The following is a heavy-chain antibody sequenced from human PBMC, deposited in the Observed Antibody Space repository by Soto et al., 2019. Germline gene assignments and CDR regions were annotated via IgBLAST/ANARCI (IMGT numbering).Heavy chain of an antibody. CDR1: GFTFSSYG. Sequence: QVQLVESGGGVVQPGRSLRLSCAASGFTFSSYGMHWVRQAPGKGLEWVAVIWYDGSNKYYADSVKGRFTISRDNSKNTLYLQMNSLRAEDTAVYYCAREQPTVTTLGSFEYYYYMDVWGKGTTVTVSS. V-gene: IGHV3-33*01. CDR3: AREQPTVTTLGSFEYYYYMDV. D-gene: IGHD4-17*01. CDR2: IWYDGSNK. J-gene: IGHJ6*03.